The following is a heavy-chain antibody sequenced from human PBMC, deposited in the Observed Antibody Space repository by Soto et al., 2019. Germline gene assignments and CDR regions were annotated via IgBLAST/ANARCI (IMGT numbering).Heavy chain of an antibody. Sequence: SVKVSCKASGGTFSSYAISWVRQAPGQGLEWMGGIIPIFGTANYAQKYQGRVTITADKSTSTAYMELSSLRSEDTAVYYCARDPVVVSPDGGYYYGMDVWGQGTTVTVSS. D-gene: IGHD2-21*01. V-gene: IGHV1-69*06. CDR1: GGTFSSYA. CDR3: ARDPVVVSPDGGYYYGMDV. CDR2: IIPIFGTA. J-gene: IGHJ6*02.